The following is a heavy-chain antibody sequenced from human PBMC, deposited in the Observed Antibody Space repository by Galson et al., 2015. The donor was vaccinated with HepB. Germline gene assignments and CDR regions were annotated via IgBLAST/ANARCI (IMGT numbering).Heavy chain of an antibody. CDR1: GLTFDDYG. CDR2: IKSNGGST. V-gene: IGHV3-20*04. CDR3: VRAGGSYYYYYVMDV. J-gene: IGHJ6*02. D-gene: IGHD1-26*01. Sequence: LRLSCAVSGLTFDDYGMNWVRQAPGKGLEWVSGIKSNGGSTGYADSVKGRFTISRDNAKNSLYLQMNSLRAEDTALYYCVRAGGSYYYYYVMDVWGQGTTVTVSS.